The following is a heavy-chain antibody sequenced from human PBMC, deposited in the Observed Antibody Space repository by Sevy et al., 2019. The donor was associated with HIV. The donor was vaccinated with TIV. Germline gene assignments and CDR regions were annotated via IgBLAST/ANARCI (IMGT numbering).Heavy chain of an antibody. D-gene: IGHD2-2*01. Sequence: GGSLRLSCTASGFTFGDYAMSWFRQAPGKGLEWVGFIGSKAYGGTTEYAASVKGRFTISRDDSKSIAYLQMTSLKTEDTAVYYCTRDFKDLVPASGYYYYGMDVWGQGTTVTVSS. J-gene: IGHJ6*02. CDR3: TRDFKDLVPASGYYYYGMDV. CDR2: IGSKAYGGTT. V-gene: IGHV3-49*03. CDR1: GFTFGDYA.